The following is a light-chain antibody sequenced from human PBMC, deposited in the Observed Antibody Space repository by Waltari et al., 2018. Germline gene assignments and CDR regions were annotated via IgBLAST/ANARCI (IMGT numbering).Light chain of an antibody. Sequence: DVQMTQSPSSLSASVGDRVTITCRASQSIGNLLNWYQQKPGQAPKLLVYTASTLQIGVPSRFSGSGTGTDFNLTISGLQREDFATYYCQQGYDIPRTFGQGSRVEI. CDR2: TAS. CDR3: QQGYDIPRT. CDR1: QSIGNL. J-gene: IGKJ1*01. V-gene: IGKV1-39*01.